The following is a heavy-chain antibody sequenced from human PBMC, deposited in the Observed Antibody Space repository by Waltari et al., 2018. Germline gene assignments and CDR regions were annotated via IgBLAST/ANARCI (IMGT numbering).Heavy chain of an antibody. CDR3: ARGVFDS. CDR2: VSGTTSYR. Sequence: DVQLVESGGGLVKPGGSLRLSCGASGLDFNIYGMNWVRQSPGKGLEWVALVSGTTSYRYYADSVKGRFTVSRDSAKTSVYLQMDSLRVEDTAVYYCARGVFDSWGQGTLVTVSS. CDR1: GLDFNIYG. J-gene: IGHJ5*01. V-gene: IGHV3-21*01.